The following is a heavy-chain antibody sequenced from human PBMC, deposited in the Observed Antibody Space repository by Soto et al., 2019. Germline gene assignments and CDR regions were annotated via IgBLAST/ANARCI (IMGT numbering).Heavy chain of an antibody. J-gene: IGHJ6*02. CDR2: TYYRSKWYN. D-gene: IGHD6-13*01. CDR3: ASTNGRIAAAGTYYYYGMDV. Sequence: PSQTLSLTCAISGDSVSSNSAAWNWIRQSPSRGLEWLGRTYYRSKWYNDYAVSVKSRITINPDTSKNQFSLQLNFVTPEDTAVYYCASTNGRIAAAGTYYYYGMDVWGQGTTVTVSS. V-gene: IGHV6-1*01. CDR1: GDSVSSNSAA.